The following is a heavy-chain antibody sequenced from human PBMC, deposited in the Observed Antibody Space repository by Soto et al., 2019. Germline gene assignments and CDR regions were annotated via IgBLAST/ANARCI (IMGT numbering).Heavy chain of an antibody. Sequence: SVKVSCKASGFTFTSSAVQWVRQARGQRLEWIGWIVVGSGNTNYAQKFQERVTITRDMSTSTAYMELSSLRSEDTAVYYCAGSPWGIGVTTQNFGHWGQGTLVTVSS. CDR3: AGSPWGIGVTTQNFGH. D-gene: IGHD4-17*01. V-gene: IGHV1-58*01. CDR1: GFTFTSSA. J-gene: IGHJ4*02. CDR2: IVVGSGNT.